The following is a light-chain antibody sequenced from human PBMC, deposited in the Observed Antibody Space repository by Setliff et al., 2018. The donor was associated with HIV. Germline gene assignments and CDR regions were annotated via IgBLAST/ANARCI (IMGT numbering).Light chain of an antibody. Sequence: QSALTQPPSASGSPGQSVTISCTGTSSDVGGYNSVSWYQQHPGKAPKVMIYDVSKRPSGVSNRFSGSKSGNTASLTISGLQAEDEADYYCSSYTSSSTFYVFGTGTKVTVL. CDR1: SSDVGGYNS. J-gene: IGLJ1*01. CDR2: DVS. V-gene: IGLV2-14*01. CDR3: SSYTSSSTFYV.